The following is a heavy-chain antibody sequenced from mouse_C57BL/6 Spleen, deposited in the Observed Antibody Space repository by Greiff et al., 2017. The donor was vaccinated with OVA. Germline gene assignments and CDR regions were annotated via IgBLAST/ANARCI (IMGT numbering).Heavy chain of an antibody. CDR1: GYAFTSYW. CDR2: IYPGDGDT. D-gene: IGHD2-2*01. CDR3: GRKEGVTYYFDY. Sequence: QVQLKQSGAELVKPGASVKISCKASGYAFTSYWMNWVKQRPGKGLEWIGQIYPGDGDTNYNGKFKGKATLTADKSSSTAYMQLSSLTSEDSAVYFCGRKEGVTYYFDYWGQGTTLTVS. V-gene: IGHV1-80*01. J-gene: IGHJ2*01.